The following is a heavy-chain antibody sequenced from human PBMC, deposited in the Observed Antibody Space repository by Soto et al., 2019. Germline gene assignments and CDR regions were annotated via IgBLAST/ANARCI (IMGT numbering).Heavy chain of an antibody. CDR1: GGSFSGYY. D-gene: IGHD4-17*01. Sequence: QVQLQQWGAGLLKPSETLSLTCAVYGGSFSGYYWSWVRQSPRKGLEWIGEINHSGSTNYNPSLKTRVTISVERSKIHLSLKLCSVTAADTALYYCVACDYGDYPRYWGQGTLVTVS. J-gene: IGHJ4*02. V-gene: IGHV4-34*01. CDR2: INHSGST. CDR3: VACDYGDYPRY.